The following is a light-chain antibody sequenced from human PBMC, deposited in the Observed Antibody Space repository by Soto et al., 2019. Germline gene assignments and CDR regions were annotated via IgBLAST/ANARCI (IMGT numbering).Light chain of an antibody. V-gene: IGLV2-14*01. CDR2: EVS. J-gene: IGLJ1*01. Sequence: QSVLTQPASVSGSPGQSITISCTGSSSDIGAYNYVSWFQQYPGKALKLIISEVSNRPSGVSNSFSGSKSGTAASLTISGPQTEDEADYFCFSFTTDWTHVFGTGTKVTVL. CDR3: FSFTTDWTHV. CDR1: SSDIGAYNY.